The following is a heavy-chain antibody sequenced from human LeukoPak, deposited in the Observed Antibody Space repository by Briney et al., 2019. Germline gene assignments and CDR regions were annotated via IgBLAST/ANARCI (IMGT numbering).Heavy chain of an antibody. D-gene: IGHD5-18*01. CDR2: ISAYNGNT. V-gene: IGHV1-18*01. Sequence: ASVKVSCKASGYTFTSYAISWVRQAPGQGLEWMGWISAYNGNTNYAQKLQGRVTMTTDTSTSTAYMELRSLRSDDTAVYYCARGAVVTAMGGYYYMDVWGKGTTVTVSS. J-gene: IGHJ6*03. CDR1: GYTFTSYA. CDR3: ARGAVVTAMGGYYYMDV.